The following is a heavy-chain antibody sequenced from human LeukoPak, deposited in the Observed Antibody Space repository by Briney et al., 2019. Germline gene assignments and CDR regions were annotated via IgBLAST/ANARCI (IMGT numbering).Heavy chain of an antibody. CDR1: GFIFSSYA. J-gene: IGHJ4*02. D-gene: IGHD2-15*01. V-gene: IGHV3-7*01. Sequence: GGSLRLSCAASGFIFSSYAMSWVRQAPGKGLEWVANIKQDGSEKYYVDSVKGRFTISRDNAKNSLYLQMNSLRAEDTAVYYCARNKLGYCSGGSCPPPYWGQGTLVTVSS. CDR2: IKQDGSEK. CDR3: ARNKLGYCSGGSCPPPY.